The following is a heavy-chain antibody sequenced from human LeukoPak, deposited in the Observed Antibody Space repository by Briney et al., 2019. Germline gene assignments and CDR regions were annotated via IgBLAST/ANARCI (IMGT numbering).Heavy chain of an antibody. J-gene: IGHJ4*02. D-gene: IGHD5-24*01. Sequence: GGSLRLSCAAFGFMFSSNWMSWVRLAPGKGLEWVANIKEDGTETYYVDSVKGRFTISRDNARNSLYLQMNSLRVEDTAVYYCAKEGRSLQTYWGQGTLVTVSS. CDR3: AKEGRSLQTY. CDR1: GFMFSSNW. V-gene: IGHV3-7*03. CDR2: IKEDGTET.